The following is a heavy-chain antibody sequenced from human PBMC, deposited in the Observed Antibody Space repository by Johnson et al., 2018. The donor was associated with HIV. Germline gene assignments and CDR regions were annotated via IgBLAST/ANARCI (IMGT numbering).Heavy chain of an antibody. J-gene: IGHJ3*02. CDR3: ARGDRSSGLCDVFDI. Sequence: QVQLVESGGGVVQPGRSLRLSCAASGFTFSNFGIHWVRQAPGKGPEWVAVISFDGNLKKYADSVKGRFTISRDNSDNILYLQMNSLRVEDTAVYYCARGDRSSGLCDVFDIWGQGTMVTVSS. CDR1: GFTFSNFG. CDR2: ISFDGNLK. V-gene: IGHV3-30*03. D-gene: IGHD6-19*01.